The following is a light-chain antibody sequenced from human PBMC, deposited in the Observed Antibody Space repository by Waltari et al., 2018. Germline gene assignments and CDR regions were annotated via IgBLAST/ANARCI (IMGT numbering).Light chain of an antibody. V-gene: IGKV3-15*01. CDR3: QQYNNWPPSYT. CDR1: QSVSSN. Sequence: DIVMTQSPATLSVSPGERATLSCRASQSVSSNLAGYQQKPGQAPRLLIYGAATRATGIPARFSGSGSGTEFTLTISSLQSEDFGVYYCQQYNNWPPSYTFGQGTKLEIK. J-gene: IGKJ2*01. CDR2: GAA.